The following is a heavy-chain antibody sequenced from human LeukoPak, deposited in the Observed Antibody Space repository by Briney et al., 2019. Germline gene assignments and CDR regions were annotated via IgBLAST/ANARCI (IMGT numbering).Heavy chain of an antibody. CDR3: ARMGYSNYEFAY. CDR1: GGSISSDY. V-gene: IGHV4-59*08. D-gene: IGHD4-11*01. J-gene: IGHJ4*02. CDR2: ISDRGNT. Sequence: SETLSLTCTVSGGSISSDYWNWIRQPPGKGLEWVGSISDRGNTDDNPSLKSRVTISVDTSKNQFSLKLSSVTAADTAVYYCARMGYSNYEFAYWGQGTLVTVSS.